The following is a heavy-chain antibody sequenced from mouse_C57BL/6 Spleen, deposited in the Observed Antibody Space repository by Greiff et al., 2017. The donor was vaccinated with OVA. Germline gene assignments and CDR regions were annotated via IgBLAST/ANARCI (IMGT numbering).Heavy chain of an antibody. CDR1: GFTFSDYG. J-gene: IGHJ2*01. Sequence: DVKLVESGGGLVKPGGSLKLSCAASGFTFSDYGMHWVRQAPEKGLEWVAYISSGSSTIYYADTVKGRFTISRDNAKNTLFLQMTSLRSEDTAMYYCAREGNMRSYYFDYWGQGTTLTVSS. CDR3: AREGNMRSYYFDY. V-gene: IGHV5-17*01. D-gene: IGHD2-3*01. CDR2: ISSGSSTI.